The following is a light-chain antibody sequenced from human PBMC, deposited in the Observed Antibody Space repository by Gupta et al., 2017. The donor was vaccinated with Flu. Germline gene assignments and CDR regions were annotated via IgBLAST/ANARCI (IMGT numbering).Light chain of an antibody. Sequence: PATLSVSAGDSVAISCRASQSVSNRLPWYQQKPGKAPRLLIHSASIRATDIPARFSGSGSGTEFSLTISSLQSEDFAIYHCQHYNNWPQAFGQGTKVEIK. J-gene: IGKJ1*01. CDR1: QSVSNR. CDR3: QHYNNWPQA. V-gene: IGKV3-15*01. CDR2: SAS.